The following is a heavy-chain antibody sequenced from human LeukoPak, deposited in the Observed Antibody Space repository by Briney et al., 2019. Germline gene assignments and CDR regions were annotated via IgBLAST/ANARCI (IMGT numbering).Heavy chain of an antibody. D-gene: IGHD2-2*01. CDR1: GVSISSGNYY. V-gene: IGHV4-61*02. CDR2: MSTSGST. CDR3: ARGGVVPAAQNWFDP. J-gene: IGHJ5*02. Sequence: SETLSLTCTVSGVSISSGNYYWSWIRQPAGLGLEWIGRMSTSGSTNYNPSLKSRVTISVDTSKNQFSLRLGSVTAADTAVYYCARGGVVPAAQNWFDPWGRGTLVTVSS.